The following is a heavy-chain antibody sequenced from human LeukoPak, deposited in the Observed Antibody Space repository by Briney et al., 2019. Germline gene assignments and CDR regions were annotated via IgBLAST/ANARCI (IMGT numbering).Heavy chain of an antibody. CDR1: GGSISSGDYY. D-gene: IGHD3-22*01. CDR3: ARDPGRGYYDSSGYYVQ. V-gene: IGHV4-30-4*08. Sequence: SETLSLTCTVSGGSISSGDYYWPWIRQPPGKGLEWIGYIYYSGSTYYNPSLKSRVTISVDTSKNQFSLKLSSVTAADTAVYYCARDPGRGYYDSSGYYVQWGQGTLVTVSS. CDR2: IYYSGST. J-gene: IGHJ4*02.